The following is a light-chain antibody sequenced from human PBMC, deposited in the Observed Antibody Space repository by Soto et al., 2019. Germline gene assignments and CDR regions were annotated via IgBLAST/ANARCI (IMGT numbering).Light chain of an antibody. CDR1: SSDVGVYDF. CDR2: DVS. V-gene: IGLV2-14*01. J-gene: IGLJ2*01. Sequence: QSALTQPASVSGSPGQSITISCTGTSSDVGVYDFVSWYQQQPAKAPKLLIYDVSYRPSGVSDSFSGSKSGNTASLTISGLQAEDEADYYCCSYTSSSTVLFGGGTKLTVL. CDR3: CSYTSSSTVL.